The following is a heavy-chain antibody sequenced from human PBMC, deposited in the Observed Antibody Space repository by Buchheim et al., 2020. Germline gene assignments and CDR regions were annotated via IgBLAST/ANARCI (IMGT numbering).Heavy chain of an antibody. CDR2: ISGGGGST. Sequence: EEQLLESGGGLVQPGGSLRLSCAASGFTSSSYAMSWVRQAPGKGLEWVSGISGGGGSTYYAAPVKGRVTISRDNSKSTLYLQMNSLRAEDTAVYYCAKESSIAAIRYFDYWGQGTL. J-gene: IGHJ4*02. CDR3: AKESSIAAIRYFDY. CDR1: GFTSSSYA. V-gene: IGHV3-23*01. D-gene: IGHD6-6*01.